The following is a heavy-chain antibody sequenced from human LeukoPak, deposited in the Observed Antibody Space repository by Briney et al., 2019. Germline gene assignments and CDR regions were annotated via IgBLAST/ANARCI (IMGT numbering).Heavy chain of an antibody. D-gene: IGHD2-15*01. Sequence: ASVKVSCKASGFTFTFYYMHWVRQAPGQGLEWMGIINPSGDNTNYAQRFQGRVTMTRDMSTSTVYIELSSLRSEDTAVYFCAREGYCSGNNCYSVDYWGQGTLVTVSS. CDR3: AREGYCSGNNCYSVDY. CDR2: INPSGDNT. J-gene: IGHJ4*02. CDR1: GFTFTFYY. V-gene: IGHV1-46*01.